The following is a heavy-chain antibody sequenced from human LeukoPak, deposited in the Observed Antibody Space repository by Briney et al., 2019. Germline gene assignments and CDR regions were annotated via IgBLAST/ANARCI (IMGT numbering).Heavy chain of an antibody. CDR1: GNSISSGDYY. CDR3: ARQDYSDLPVDY. V-gene: IGHV4-39*01. Sequence: SETLSLTCTVSGNSISSGDYYWGWIRQPPGKGLDWIGTFYSTGSTYYNPSLKSRVTISIDTSKNQFSLKLNSVTAADTAVYYCARQDYSDLPVDYWGQGTLVTVSS. CDR2: FYSTGST. D-gene: IGHD4-17*01. J-gene: IGHJ4*02.